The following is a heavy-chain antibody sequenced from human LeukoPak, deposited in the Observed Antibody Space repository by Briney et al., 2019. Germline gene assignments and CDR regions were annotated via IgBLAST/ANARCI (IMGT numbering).Heavy chain of an antibody. CDR3: TTRRQDGW. D-gene: IGHD2-15*01. J-gene: IGHJ4*02. CDR1: GFTFSDAW. V-gene: IGHV3-15*01. CDR2: IKSESDGGTI. Sequence: GGSLRLSCVGSGFTFSDAWMSWVRQAPGKGLEWVGRIKSESDGGTIDYAAPVKGRFTISRDDSRNTLYLQMNSLKTEDTAVYYCTTRRQDGWWGQGTLVTVS.